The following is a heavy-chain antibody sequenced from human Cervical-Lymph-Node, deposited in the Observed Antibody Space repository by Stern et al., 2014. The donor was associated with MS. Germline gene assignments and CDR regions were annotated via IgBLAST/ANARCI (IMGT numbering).Heavy chain of an antibody. D-gene: IGHD3-16*02. CDR3: AKTLGRSYHDPFDM. CDR2: ISWNGGSR. Sequence: VQLVESGGGLVQPGRSLRLSCVASGFTFDDYAMHWVRQAPGKGLEWVSGISWNGGSRNSADSVNDRVTISRDKAKKSLYLQMSSLRPEDTACYYCAKTLGRSYHDPFDMWGQGTMVIVSS. J-gene: IGHJ3*02. CDR1: GFTFDDYA. V-gene: IGHV3-9*01.